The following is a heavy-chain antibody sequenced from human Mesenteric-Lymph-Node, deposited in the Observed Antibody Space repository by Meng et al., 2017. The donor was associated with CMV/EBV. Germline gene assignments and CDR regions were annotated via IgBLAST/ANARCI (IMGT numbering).Heavy chain of an antibody. Sequence: ASVKVSCKASGYTFTGYYMHWVRQAPGQGLEWMGWINSNSGGTNYAQKFQGRVTMTRDTSISTAYMELSRLRSDDTAVYYCARDKPGAIFDGMDVWGQGTTVTVSS. CDR1: GYTFTGYY. D-gene: IGHD3-3*01. CDR2: INSNSGGT. V-gene: IGHV1-2*02. CDR3: ARDKPGAIFDGMDV. J-gene: IGHJ6*02.